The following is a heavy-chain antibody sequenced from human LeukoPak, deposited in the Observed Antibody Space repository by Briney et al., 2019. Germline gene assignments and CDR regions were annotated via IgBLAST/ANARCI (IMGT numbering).Heavy chain of an antibody. V-gene: IGHV3-23*01. CDR3: AGYYGSGSYYNPFGYFDY. Sequence: GGSLRLSCTASGFIFSNYAMSWVRQAPGKGLEWVSAIGDSGRNAYYADSVEGRFTISRDNSKNTLYLQMNSLRAEDTAVYYCAGYYGSGSYYNPFGYFDYWGQGTLVTVSS. J-gene: IGHJ4*02. CDR1: GFIFSNYA. D-gene: IGHD3-10*01. CDR2: IGDSGRNA.